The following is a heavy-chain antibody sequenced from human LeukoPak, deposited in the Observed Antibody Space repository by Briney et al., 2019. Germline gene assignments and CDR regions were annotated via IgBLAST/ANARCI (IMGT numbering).Heavy chain of an antibody. D-gene: IGHD4/OR15-4a*01. CDR2: INPNCGGT. V-gene: IGHV1-2*02. CDR1: GYTFTGYY. CDR3: ARSGLTTYYYYGMDV. Sequence: ASVKVSCKASGYTFTGYYMHWVRQAPGQGLEWMGWINPNCGGTNYAQKFQGRVAMTRDTSISTAYMELSRLRSDDTAVYYCARSGLTTYYYYGMDVWGQGTTVTVSS. J-gene: IGHJ6*02.